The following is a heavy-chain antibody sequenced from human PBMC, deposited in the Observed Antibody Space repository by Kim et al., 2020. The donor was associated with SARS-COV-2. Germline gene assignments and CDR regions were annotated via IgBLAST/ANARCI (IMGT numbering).Heavy chain of an antibody. CDR3: AKADGPNFYASSGYYCNFCY. J-gene: IGHJ4*02. CDR2: ICCSGGSK. CDR1: GFNFNSYA. D-gene: IGHD3-22*01. V-gene: IGHV3-23*01. Sequence: GGSLRLSCAASGFNFNSYAMSWVRQAPGKGLEWVSAICCSGGSKYYADSVKGRFTISRDNSKNTLYLQMNSLRAEDTAVYYCAKADGPNFYASSGYYCNFCYCGQGTLGTVSS.